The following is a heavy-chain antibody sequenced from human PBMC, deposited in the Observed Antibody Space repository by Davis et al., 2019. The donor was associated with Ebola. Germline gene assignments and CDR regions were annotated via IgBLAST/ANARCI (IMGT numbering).Heavy chain of an antibody. D-gene: IGHD2-21*02. V-gene: IGHV4-30-2*01. J-gene: IGHJ5*02. CDR2: ISHSGHT. CDR1: GGSISSGGYS. CDR3: ARGGIVVVTLRWFDP. Sequence: MPSETLSLTCAVSGGSISSGGYSWSWIRQPPGKGLEWIGDISHSGHTYYNPSLRSRLTISVDTSKNQFSLKLSSVTAADTAVYYCARGGIVVVTLRWFDPWGQGTLVTVSS.